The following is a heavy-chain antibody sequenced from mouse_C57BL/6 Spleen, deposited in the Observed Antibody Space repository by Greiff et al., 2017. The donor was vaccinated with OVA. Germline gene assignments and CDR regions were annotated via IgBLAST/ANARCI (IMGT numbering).Heavy chain of an antibody. CDR3: ARGITGTEHFDY. J-gene: IGHJ2*01. CDR2: INPGSGGT. D-gene: IGHD4-1*01. CDR1: GYAFTNYL. Sequence: QVQLQQSGAELVRPGTSVKVSCKASGYAFTNYLIEWVKQRPGQGLERIGVINPGSGGTNYNEKFKGKATLTADKSSSTAYMQLSSLTSEDSAVYFCARGITGTEHFDYWGQGTTLTVSS. V-gene: IGHV1-54*01.